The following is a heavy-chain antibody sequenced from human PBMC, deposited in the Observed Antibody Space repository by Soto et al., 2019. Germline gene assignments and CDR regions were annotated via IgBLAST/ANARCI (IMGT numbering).Heavy chain of an antibody. CDR2: IRSSSSTI. CDR1: GFTFSSYS. D-gene: IGHD6-19*01. J-gene: IGHJ4*02. V-gene: IGHV3-48*01. Sequence: EVQLVESGGGLVQPGGSLRLSCAASGFTFSSYSMNWVRQAPGKGLEWVSYIRSSSSTIYYAYSVKGRFTISRANAKNSRYLQMNSLVAGDTAVYYCPRWGSGWYGAWGKGTLVTVSS. CDR3: PRWGSGWYGA.